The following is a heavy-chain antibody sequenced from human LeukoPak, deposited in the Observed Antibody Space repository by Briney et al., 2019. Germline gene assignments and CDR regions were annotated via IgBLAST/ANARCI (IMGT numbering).Heavy chain of an antibody. CDR3: ARARYNYGSNWFDP. Sequence: ASVTVSCKASGYTFTFYYMHWVRQAPGQGLEWMGWINPNSGGTNYAQKFQGRVTMTRDTSISTAYMELSRLRSDDTAVYYCARARYNYGSNWFDPWGQGTLVTVSS. D-gene: IGHD5-18*01. J-gene: IGHJ5*02. CDR2: INPNSGGT. V-gene: IGHV1-2*02. CDR1: GYTFTFYY.